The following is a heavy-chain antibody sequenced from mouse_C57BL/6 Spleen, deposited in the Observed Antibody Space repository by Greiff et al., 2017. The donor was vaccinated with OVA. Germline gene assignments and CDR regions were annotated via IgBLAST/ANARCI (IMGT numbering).Heavy chain of an antibody. D-gene: IGHD2-13*01. V-gene: IGHV1-72*01. CDR1: GYTFTSYW. Sequence: VQLQQPGAELVKPGASVKLSCKASGYTFTSYWMHWVKQRPGRGLEWIGKIDPTSGGTKYNEKFKGKATLTVDKSSSTAYMQLSSLTSEDSAVDGWERSDGEPAWFAYWGQGTTVTVSA. J-gene: IGHJ3*01. CDR2: IDPTSGGT. CDR3: ERSDGEPAWFAY.